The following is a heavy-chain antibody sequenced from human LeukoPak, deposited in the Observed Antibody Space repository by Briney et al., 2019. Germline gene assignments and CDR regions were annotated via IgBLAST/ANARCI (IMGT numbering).Heavy chain of an antibody. CDR2: IWYDGTNK. D-gene: IGHD4-23*01. CDR1: GFSFTSYG. Sequence: PGGSLRLSCAASGFSFTSYGMHWVRQAPGKGLEWVAVIWYDGTNKYYADSVKGRFTISRDTSNNMLYLQMNCLRAEDTAVYYCARVSESGNSDYWGQGTLVTVSS. J-gene: IGHJ4*02. CDR3: ARVSESGNSDY. V-gene: IGHV3-33*01.